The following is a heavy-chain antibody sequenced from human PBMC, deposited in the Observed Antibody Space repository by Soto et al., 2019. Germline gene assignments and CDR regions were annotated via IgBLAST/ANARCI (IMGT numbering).Heavy chain of an antibody. CDR3: AREHMGENYSSSSFDY. D-gene: IGHD6-6*01. CDR1: SYTFTSYG. CDR2: ISAYNGNT. J-gene: IGHJ4*02. Sequence: ASVKVSCKASSYTFTSYGISWVRQAPGQGLEWMGWISAYNGNTNYAQKLQGRVTMTTDTSTSTAYMELRSLRSDDTAVYYCAREHMGENYSSSSFDYWGQGTLVTVSS. V-gene: IGHV1-18*01.